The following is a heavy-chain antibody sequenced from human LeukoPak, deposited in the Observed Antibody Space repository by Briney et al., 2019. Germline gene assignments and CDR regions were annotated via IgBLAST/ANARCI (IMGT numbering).Heavy chain of an antibody. CDR2: INHSGST. CDR1: GGSFSGYY. Sequence: SETLSLTCAVYGGSFSGYYWSWIRQPPGKGLEWIGEINHSGSTNYNPSLKSRVTISVDTSKNQFSLKLSSVTAADTAVYYCAREEEFDYWGQGTLVTVSS. CDR3: AREEEFDY. J-gene: IGHJ4*02. V-gene: IGHV4-34*01.